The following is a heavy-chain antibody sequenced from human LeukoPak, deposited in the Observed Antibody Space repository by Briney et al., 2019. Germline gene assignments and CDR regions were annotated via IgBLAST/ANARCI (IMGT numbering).Heavy chain of an antibody. CDR3: ARAYSGYDFFDY. V-gene: IGHV1-69*01. D-gene: IGHD5-12*01. CDR2: IIPIFGTA. CDR1: GGTFSWYA. J-gene: IGHJ4*02. Sequence: SSVKVSCKASGGTFSWYAISWVRQAPGQGLEWMGGIIPIFGTANYAQKFQGRVTITADESTSTAYMEVSSLRSEDTAVYYCARAYSGYDFFDYWGQGILVTVTS.